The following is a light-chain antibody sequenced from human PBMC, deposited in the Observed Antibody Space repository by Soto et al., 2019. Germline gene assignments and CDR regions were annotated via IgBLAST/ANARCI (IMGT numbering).Light chain of an antibody. Sequence: QSALTQPASVSGSSGQSITISCTGSSDDVGRYNQVSWYQQHPGKAPKVMIYEVSQRPSGVSNRFSGSKSGNMASLTISGLQAEDEADYYCCSYVGSTTYVFGSGTKLTVL. J-gene: IGLJ1*01. V-gene: IGLV2-23*02. CDR2: EVS. CDR1: SDDVGRYNQ. CDR3: CSYVGSTTYV.